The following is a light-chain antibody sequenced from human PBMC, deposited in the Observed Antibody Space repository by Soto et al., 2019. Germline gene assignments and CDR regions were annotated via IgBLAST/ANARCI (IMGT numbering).Light chain of an antibody. Sequence: EIVLTQSPGTPSLSPGERATLSCRASQSVSSTYIAWYQQNPGQAPRLLIYGASNRATGIPDRFSGSGSGTDFTLTISRLEPEDFAVYFCQQYGRSPPFTFGQGTKVEIK. V-gene: IGKV3-20*01. J-gene: IGKJ2*01. CDR2: GAS. CDR1: QSVSSTY. CDR3: QQYGRSPPFT.